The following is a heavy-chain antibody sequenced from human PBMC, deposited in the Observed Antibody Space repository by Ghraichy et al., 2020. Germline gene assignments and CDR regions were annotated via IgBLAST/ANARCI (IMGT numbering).Heavy chain of an antibody. CDR2: IYYSGST. J-gene: IGHJ6*02. V-gene: IGHV4-39*01. CDR3: SGHGGQTNYGMDV. Sequence: SETLSLTCTVSGGSISSSSYYWGWIRQPPGKGLEWIGSIYYSGSTYYNPSLKSRVTISVDTSKNQFSLKLSSVTAADPAWYYCSGHGGQTNYGMDVWGQGTTVTVSS. CDR1: GGSISSSSYY. D-gene: IGHD3-16*01.